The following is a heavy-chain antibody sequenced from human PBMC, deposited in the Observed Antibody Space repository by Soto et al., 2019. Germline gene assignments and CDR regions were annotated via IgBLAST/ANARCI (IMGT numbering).Heavy chain of an antibody. V-gene: IGHV3-66*01. CDR1: GFTVSTKY. J-gene: IGHJ4*02. CDR2: IYSGGST. CDR3: ARDPWATAY. Sequence: HPGGSLRLSCAASGFTVSTKYMSWVRQAPGKGLEWVSVIYSGGSTFYADSVRGRFTISRDNSKNTVNLQMNSLRAEDTAVYYCARDPWATAYWGQGTLVTVSS. D-gene: IGHD3-16*01.